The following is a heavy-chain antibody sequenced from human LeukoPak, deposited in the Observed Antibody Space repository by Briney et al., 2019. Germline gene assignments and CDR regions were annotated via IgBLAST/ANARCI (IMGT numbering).Heavy chain of an antibody. CDR1: GGSITTYY. D-gene: IGHD1-1*01. CDR2: IYTSGST. CDR3: ARLVRYMADNWFDP. J-gene: IGHJ5*02. Sequence: SSETLSLTCTVSGGSITTYYWSWIRQPAGKGLEWIGRIYTSGSTNYNPSLKSRVTMSVDTSKNQFSLKLSSVTAADTAVYYCARLVRYMADNWFDPWGQGTLVTVSS. V-gene: IGHV4-4*07.